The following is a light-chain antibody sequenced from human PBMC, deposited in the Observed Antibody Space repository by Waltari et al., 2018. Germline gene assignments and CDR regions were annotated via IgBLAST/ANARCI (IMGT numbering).Light chain of an antibody. CDR2: DSF. CDR3: HQYDTSPQT. Sequence: EVVLTQSPGTLSFSPGERATLSCRASQNIRGAYLAWYQQRPGQAPRLLIYDSFIRATGIPDRFSGSGSGADFTLTIGSLAPEDSAVYFCHQYDTSPQTFGQGTKVSIK. CDR1: QNIRGAY. V-gene: IGKV3-20*01. J-gene: IGKJ1*01.